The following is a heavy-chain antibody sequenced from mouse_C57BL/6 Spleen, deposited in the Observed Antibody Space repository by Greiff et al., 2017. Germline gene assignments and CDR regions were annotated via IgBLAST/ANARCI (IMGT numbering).Heavy chain of an antibody. CDR2: INPNNGGT. CDR3: ARGGSSSGTWFAY. Sequence: EVQLQQSGPELVKPGASVKIPCKASGYTFTDYNMDWVKQSHGKSLEWIGDINPNNGGTIYNQKFKGKATLTVDKSSSTAYMELRSLTSEDTAVYYCARGGSSSGTWFAYWGQGTLVTVSA. D-gene: IGHD1-1*01. J-gene: IGHJ3*01. CDR1: GYTFTDYN. V-gene: IGHV1-18*01.